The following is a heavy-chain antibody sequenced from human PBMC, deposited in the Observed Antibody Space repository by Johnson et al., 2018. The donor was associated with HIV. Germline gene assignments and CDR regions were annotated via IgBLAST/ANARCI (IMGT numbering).Heavy chain of an antibody. CDR2: ISWNSGSI. CDR1: GFTFSSYA. CDR3: ARVGRPACTGGVCSRANAFDI. J-gene: IGHJ3*02. D-gene: IGHD2-8*02. V-gene: IGHV3-9*01. Sequence: VQLVESGGGLVQPGGSLRLSCAASGFTFSSYAMHWVRQAPGKGLKWVSGISWNSGSIGYAASVKGRFTISSDNAKNSLYLQMNSLRAEDTAVYYCARVGRPACTGGVCSRANAFDIWGQGTMVTVSS.